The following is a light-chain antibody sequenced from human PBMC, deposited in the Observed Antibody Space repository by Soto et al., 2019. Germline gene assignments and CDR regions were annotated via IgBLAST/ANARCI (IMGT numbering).Light chain of an antibody. V-gene: IGKV3-20*01. Sequence: EIVLTQSPGTLSLSPGERATLSCRASQSVSSSYLAWYQQKPGQAPRLLIYGASSRATSIPDRFSGSGSGTEFTLTISRLEPEDFAVYYCQQYGSSLFTFGPVTKVDIK. CDR2: GAS. J-gene: IGKJ3*01. CDR1: QSVSSSY. CDR3: QQYGSSLFT.